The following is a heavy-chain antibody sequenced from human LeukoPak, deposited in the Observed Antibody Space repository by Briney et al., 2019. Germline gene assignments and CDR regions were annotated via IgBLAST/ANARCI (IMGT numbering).Heavy chain of an antibody. CDR3: ARDVSGSYHYYYGMDV. J-gene: IGHJ6*02. CDR2: IYYSGST. V-gene: IGHV4-59*01. CDR1: GSSISIYY. D-gene: IGHD1-26*01. Sequence: PSETLSLTCTVSGSSISIYYWSWIRQPPGKGLEWIGYIYYSGSTNYNPSLKRRVTISVDTSKNQFSLKLSSVTAADTAVYSCARDVSGSYHYYYGMDVWGQGTTVTVSS.